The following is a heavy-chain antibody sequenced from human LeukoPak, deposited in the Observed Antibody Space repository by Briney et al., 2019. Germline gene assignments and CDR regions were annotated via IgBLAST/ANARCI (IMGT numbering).Heavy chain of an antibody. CDR1: GDSVSSNSAA. CDR2: TYYRSKWYN. CDR3: ARASNYDILTGYYISLYYYYYGMDV. Sequence: SQTLSLTCAISGDSVSSNSAAWNWIRQSPSRGLEWLGRTYYRSKWYNDYAVSVKSRITISPDTSKNQFSLQLNSVTPEDTAVYYCARASNYDILTGYYISLYYYYYGMDVWGKGTTVTVSS. J-gene: IGHJ6*04. V-gene: IGHV6-1*01. D-gene: IGHD3-9*01.